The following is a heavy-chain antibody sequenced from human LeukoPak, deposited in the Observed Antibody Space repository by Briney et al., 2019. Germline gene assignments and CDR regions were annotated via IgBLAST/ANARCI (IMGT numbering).Heavy chain of an antibody. D-gene: IGHD4-23*01. Sequence: SETLSLTCAVYGGSFSGYYWSWIRQPPGKGLEWIGEINHSGSTNYNPSLKSRVTISVDTSKSQFSLKLSSVTAADTAVYYCASLPYYGGNPAGVDYWGQGTLVTVSS. CDR3: ASLPYYGGNPAGVDY. CDR2: INHSGST. CDR1: GGSFSGYY. J-gene: IGHJ4*02. V-gene: IGHV4-34*01.